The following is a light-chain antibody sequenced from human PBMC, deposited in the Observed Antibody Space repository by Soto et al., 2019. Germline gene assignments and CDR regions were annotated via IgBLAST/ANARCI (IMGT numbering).Light chain of an antibody. V-gene: IGKV3-20*01. CDR3: QKFRDT. CDR1: QSVGSNY. Sequence: EIVLTQSPGTLSLSPGERATLSCRASQSVGSNYLAWYQQKPGQAPRRLIYGASTRATGIPDRFSGSGSGTDFTLTISRLEPEDFAVYYCQKFRDTFGQGTKLEIK. J-gene: IGKJ2*01. CDR2: GAS.